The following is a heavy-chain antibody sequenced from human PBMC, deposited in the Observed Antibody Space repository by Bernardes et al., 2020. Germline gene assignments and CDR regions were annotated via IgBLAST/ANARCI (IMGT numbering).Heavy chain of an antibody. Sequence: GGSLRLSCAASGFTFSDYYMSWIRQAPGKGLEWVSYISSSANTIYYADSVKGRFTISRDNAKNSLYLQMNSLRAEDTAVYYCARDGRQWLARMGWYFDLWGRGTLVTVSS. V-gene: IGHV3-11*01. CDR1: GFTFSDYY. CDR3: ARDGRQWLARMGWYFDL. J-gene: IGHJ2*01. CDR2: ISSSANTI. D-gene: IGHD6-19*01.